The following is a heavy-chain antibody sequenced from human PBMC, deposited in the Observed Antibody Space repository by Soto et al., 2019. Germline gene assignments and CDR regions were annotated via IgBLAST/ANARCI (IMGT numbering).Heavy chain of an antibody. Sequence: GGSLRLSCAASGFTISTYAMTWVRQAPGKGLEWVSAISGSGVGTYYADSVKGRFTVSRDNSKNTLFLQMNSLRAEDTAVYYYARDSFGSGSYPISTWGQGTLVTVSS. D-gene: IGHD3-10*01. V-gene: IGHV3-23*01. CDR2: ISGSGVGT. J-gene: IGHJ5*02. CDR1: GFTISTYA. CDR3: ARDSFGSGSYPIST.